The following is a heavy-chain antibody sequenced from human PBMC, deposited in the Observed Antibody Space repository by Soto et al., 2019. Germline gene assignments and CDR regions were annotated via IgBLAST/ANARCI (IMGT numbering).Heavy chain of an antibody. V-gene: IGHV1-69*13. Sequence: AVKVSCKASGGTFSSYAISWVRQAPGQGLEWMGGIIPIFGTANYAQKFQGRVTITADESTSTAYMELSSLRSEDTAVYYCARDLFSYYDSSGYYIFDYWGQGTLVTVSS. J-gene: IGHJ4*02. D-gene: IGHD3-22*01. CDR1: GGTFSSYA. CDR2: IIPIFGTA. CDR3: ARDLFSYYDSSGYYIFDY.